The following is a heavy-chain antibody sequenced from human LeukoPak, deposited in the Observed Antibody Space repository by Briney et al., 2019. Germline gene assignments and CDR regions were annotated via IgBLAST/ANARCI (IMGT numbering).Heavy chain of an antibody. D-gene: IGHD6-13*01. CDR3: ARDFLRSSWYGIDY. J-gene: IGHJ4*02. Sequence: GGSLRLSCAASGFTFSSYWMSWVRQAPGKGLEWVANIKQDGSEKYYVDSVKGRFTISRDNAKNSLYLQMNSLRAEDTAVYYCARDFLRSSWYGIDYWGQGTLVTVSS. V-gene: IGHV3-7*01. CDR1: GFTFSSYW. CDR2: IKQDGSEK.